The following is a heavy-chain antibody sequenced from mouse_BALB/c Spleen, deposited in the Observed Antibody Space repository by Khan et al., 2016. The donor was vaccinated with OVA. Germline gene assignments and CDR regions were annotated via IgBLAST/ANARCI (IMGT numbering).Heavy chain of an antibody. J-gene: IGHJ2*01. D-gene: IGHD1-1*01. Sequence: VQLQESGAEPAKPGASVKMSCKASGYTFINYWILWVKQRPGQGLEWIGYINPSTGYTEYNQNFKDKATLTADKSSSTAYMQLSSLTSEDSAVYYCARRGLRGDFDYWGQGTTLTVSS. CDR3: ARRGLRGDFDY. CDR2: INPSTGYT. V-gene: IGHV1-7*01. CDR1: GYTFINYW.